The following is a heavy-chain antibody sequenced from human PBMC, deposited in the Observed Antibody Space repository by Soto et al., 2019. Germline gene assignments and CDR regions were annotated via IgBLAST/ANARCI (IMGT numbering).Heavy chain of an antibody. J-gene: IGHJ4*02. D-gene: IGHD6-19*01. CDR2: VYYTGST. V-gene: IGHV4-59*01. Sequence: QVQLQESGPGLVKPSETLSLTCSVSGGSIRGSYWSWIRQSPGKGLEWLGYVYYTGSTNYSPSLRSRVSISVDMTKNEFSLRLSSVTAADTDVYFCARSVAVPGAHIDYWGQGTQVTVSS. CDR1: GGSIRGSY. CDR3: ARSVAVPGAHIDY.